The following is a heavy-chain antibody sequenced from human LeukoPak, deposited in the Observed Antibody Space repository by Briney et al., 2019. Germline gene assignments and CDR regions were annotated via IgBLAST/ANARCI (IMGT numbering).Heavy chain of an antibody. Sequence: SETLSLTCSVSGDSVSGSDSYWDWIRQPPGKWVEWIGTIYYSGRTYYSPSLKSRVTMSVDPSNNQFSLNLRSVTAADTALYYCARRRYYDGSGYLEWGQGTLLSVSS. CDR2: IYYSGRT. V-gene: IGHV4-39*01. CDR3: ARRRYYDGSGYLE. D-gene: IGHD3-22*01. CDR1: GDSVSGSDSY. J-gene: IGHJ1*01.